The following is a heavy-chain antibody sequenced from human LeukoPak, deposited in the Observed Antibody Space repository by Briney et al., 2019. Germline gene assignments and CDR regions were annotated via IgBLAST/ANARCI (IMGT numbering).Heavy chain of an antibody. CDR2: VNPSSSST. V-gene: IGHV1-46*01. J-gene: IGHJ4*02. D-gene: IGHD1-26*01. CDR3: AKGSSGSYFNYFDY. Sequence: ASVKVSCTASGYTFTGYYMHWVRQAPGQGLEWMGIVNPSSSSTSYAQRFQGRVTMTRDTSTKTVYMELSSLTSEDTAVYFCAKGSSGSYFNYFDYWGQGTLVTVSS. CDR1: GYTFTGYY.